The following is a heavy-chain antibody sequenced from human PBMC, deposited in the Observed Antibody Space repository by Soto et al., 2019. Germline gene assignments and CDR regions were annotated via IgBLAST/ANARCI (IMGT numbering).Heavy chain of an antibody. Sequence: PGGSLRLSCAASGFTFDDYAMHWVRQAPGKGLEWVSGISWNSGSIGYADSVKGRFTISRDNAKNSLYLQMNSLRAEDTALYYCAKDSTPRYNWNDGPQAGGYNWFDPWGQGTLVTVSS. CDR2: ISWNSGSI. CDR1: GFTFDDYA. J-gene: IGHJ5*02. D-gene: IGHD1-20*01. CDR3: AKDSTPRYNWNDGPQAGGYNWFDP. V-gene: IGHV3-9*01.